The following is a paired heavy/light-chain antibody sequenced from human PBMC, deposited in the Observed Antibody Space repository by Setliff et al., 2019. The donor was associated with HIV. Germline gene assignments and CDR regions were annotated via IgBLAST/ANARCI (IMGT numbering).Heavy chain of an antibody. CDR3: ARGGSGTDAFDI. J-gene: IGHJ3*02. D-gene: IGHD3-10*01. CDR1: GGSISSGDYY. Sequence: QVQLQESGPGLVKPSQTLSLTCTVSGGSISSGDYYWSWIRQPPGKGLEWIGYIYYSGSTYYNPSLKSRVTISVDTSKNQFSLKLSSVTAADTAVYYCARGGSGTDAFDIWGQGTMVTVSS. CDR2: IYYSGST. V-gene: IGHV4-30-4*08.
Light chain of an antibody. CDR2: GAS. CDR3: QLYGNSPIYT. V-gene: IGKV3-20*01. J-gene: IGKJ2*01. Sequence: EIVLTQSPGTLSLSPGERATLSCRASQSVSSSYLAWYQQKPGQAPRLLIYGASSRATGIPDRFSGSGSGTDFTLTISRLEPEDFVVYYCQLYGNSPIYTFGQGTKLEIK. CDR1: QSVSSSY.